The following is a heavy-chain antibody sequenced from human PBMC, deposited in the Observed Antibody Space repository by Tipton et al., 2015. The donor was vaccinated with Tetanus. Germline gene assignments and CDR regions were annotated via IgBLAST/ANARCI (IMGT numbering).Heavy chain of an antibody. D-gene: IGHD5-24*01. CDR2: TWFDGSRA. Sequence: SLRLSCRASGFDFMGYGMHWVRRAPGTGLEWVAATWFDGSRAEYADSVQGRFTISRDNSRSMVYLQMDSLRDEDTGVFYCARDTYYQSHHYNYFDFWGQGVRVTVSS. J-gene: IGHJ4*02. V-gene: IGHV3-33*01. CDR3: ARDTYYQSHHYNYFDF. CDR1: GFDFMGYG.